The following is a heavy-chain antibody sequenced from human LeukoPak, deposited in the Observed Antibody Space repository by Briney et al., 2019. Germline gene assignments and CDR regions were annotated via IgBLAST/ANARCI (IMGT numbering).Heavy chain of an antibody. CDR3: ARGSVTRFDY. CDR1: GGSFSGYY. D-gene: IGHD4-11*01. V-gene: IGHV4-34*01. Sequence: KPSETLSLTCAVYGGSFSGYYWSWIRQPPGKGLEWIGEINHSGSTTYNPSLKSRVTISVDTSKNQFSLKLSSVTAADTAVYYCARGSVTRFDYWGQGTLVTVSS. CDR2: INHSGST. J-gene: IGHJ4*02.